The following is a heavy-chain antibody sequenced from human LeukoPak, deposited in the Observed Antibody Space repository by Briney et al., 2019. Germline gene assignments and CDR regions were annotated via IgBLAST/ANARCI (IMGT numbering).Heavy chain of an antibody. Sequence: SVKVSCKASGYTSSGYYIQWVRQAPGQGLEWMGGIIPIFGTANYAQKFQGRVTITADESTSTAYMELSSLRSEDTAVYYCARVRYGGNPRWYFDLWGRGTLVTVSS. CDR3: ARVRYGGNPRWYFDL. CDR2: IIPIFGTA. CDR1: GYTSSGYY. J-gene: IGHJ2*01. V-gene: IGHV1-69*13. D-gene: IGHD4-23*01.